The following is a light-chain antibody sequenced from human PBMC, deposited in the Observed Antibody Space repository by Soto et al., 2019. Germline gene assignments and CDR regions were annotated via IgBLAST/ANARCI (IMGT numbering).Light chain of an antibody. CDR3: QHYDTSLCT. V-gene: IGKV3-20*01. CDR1: QSVRSSY. J-gene: IGKJ2*02. Sequence: ELVLTQSPVTLSLSPGERVTLSCRASQSVRSSYLAWYQQKPGQAPRLLIYGASSRATGIPDRFIGSGSGTDFTLTITRLEPDDFAVYYCQHYDTSLCTFGQGTKLEIK. CDR2: GAS.